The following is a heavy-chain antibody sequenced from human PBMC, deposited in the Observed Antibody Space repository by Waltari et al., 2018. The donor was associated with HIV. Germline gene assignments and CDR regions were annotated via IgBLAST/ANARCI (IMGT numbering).Heavy chain of an antibody. V-gene: IGHV3-33*01. Sequence: QVQVVESGGGVVQPGTSLRLSCEASGFSFSDSGMHWVRQAPGKGRGWVAVIWFDGGKKVFADSVKGRFTISRDNSKNTVELHMNSVTAEDTAVYYCARASPEGGYLDYWGQGTLVTVSS. CDR3: ARASPEGGYLDY. CDR2: IWFDGGKK. J-gene: IGHJ4*02. D-gene: IGHD2-15*01. CDR1: GFSFSDSG.